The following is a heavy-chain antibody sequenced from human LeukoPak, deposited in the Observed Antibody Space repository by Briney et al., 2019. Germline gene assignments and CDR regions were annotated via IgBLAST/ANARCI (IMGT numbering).Heavy chain of an antibody. CDR2: IYSGGST. V-gene: IGHV3-53*05. Sequence: GGSLRLPCAASGFTVSSNYMSWVRQAPGKGLEWVSVIYSGGSTYYADSVKGRFTISRDDSKNTLYLQMNSLRAEDTAVYYCAKDSTDSSGYYYGYFDYWGQGTLVTVSS. D-gene: IGHD3-22*01. CDR1: GFTVSSNY. CDR3: AKDSTDSSGYYYGYFDY. J-gene: IGHJ4*02.